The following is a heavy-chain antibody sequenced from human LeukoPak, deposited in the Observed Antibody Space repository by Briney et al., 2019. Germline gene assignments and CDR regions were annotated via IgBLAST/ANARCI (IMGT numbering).Heavy chain of an antibody. CDR1: VGSFSGYY. V-gene: IGHV4-34*01. Sequence: SETLSLTCAVYVGSFSGYYWSWIRQPPGKGLEWVGEINHSGDTNYNSSLKSRVTISVDTSKNQFSLKLSSVTAADTAVYYCARGRHYCTNGVCYKMDWFDPWGQGTLVTVSS. J-gene: IGHJ5*02. CDR2: INHSGDT. CDR3: ARGRHYCTNGVCYKMDWFDP. D-gene: IGHD2-8*01.